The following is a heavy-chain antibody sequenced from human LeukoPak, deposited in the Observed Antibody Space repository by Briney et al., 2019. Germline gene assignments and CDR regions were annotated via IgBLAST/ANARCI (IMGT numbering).Heavy chain of an antibody. CDR1: GFTFSNYW. Sequence: GGSLRLSCAASGFTFSNYWMSWVRQAPGKGLEWLANINQDGSEIYYVDSVKGRFTISRDNGKNSLYLQINSLRADDTAVYYCARGSIAVAGTYVYWGQGTLVTVSS. CDR2: INQDGSEI. D-gene: IGHD6-19*01. J-gene: IGHJ4*02. CDR3: ARGSIAVAGTYVY. V-gene: IGHV3-7*01.